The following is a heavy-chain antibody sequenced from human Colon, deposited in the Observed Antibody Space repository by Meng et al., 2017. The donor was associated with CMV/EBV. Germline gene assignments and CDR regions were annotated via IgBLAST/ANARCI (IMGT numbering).Heavy chain of an antibody. J-gene: IGHJ6*02. V-gene: IGHV3-30*01. CDR3: ARIGSFLEDV. CDR1: GFPFSSYD. D-gene: IGHD1-1*01. CDR2: IANDESSE. Sequence: GESLKISCAASGFPFSSYDMHWLRQAPGKGLEWVAVIANDESSEHYADSVKGRFTISRDNSKNMLYLQMNGLRAEDTALYYCARIGSFLEDVWGQGTTVTVSS.